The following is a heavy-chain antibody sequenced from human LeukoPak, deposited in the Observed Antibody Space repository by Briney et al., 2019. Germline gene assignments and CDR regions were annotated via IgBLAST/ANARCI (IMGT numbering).Heavy chain of an antibody. J-gene: IGHJ6*02. CDR1: GFTFSSYS. Sequence: GGSLRLSCAASGFTFSSYSMHWVRQAPGKGLEWVAVIWYDGSNKYYADSVKGRFTISRDNSKNTLYLQMNSLRAEDTAVYYCARVVHDYGDYVQYYYYGMDVWGQGTTVTVSS. CDR3: ARVVHDYGDYVQYYYYGMDV. D-gene: IGHD4-17*01. CDR2: IWYDGSNK. V-gene: IGHV3-33*08.